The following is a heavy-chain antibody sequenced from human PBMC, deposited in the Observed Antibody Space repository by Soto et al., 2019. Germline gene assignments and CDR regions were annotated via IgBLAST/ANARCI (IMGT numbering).Heavy chain of an antibody. J-gene: IGHJ4*02. D-gene: IGHD5-18*01. Sequence: GGSLRLSCAASGFTFSSYSMHWVRQAPGKGLEWVAIISYDGINKYYGDSVKGRFTISSDNSKNTLYLQVNSLRLEDTAVYYCVKDRAGYSAFDYWGQGTLVTVSS. V-gene: IGHV3-30*18. CDR2: ISYDGINK. CDR3: VKDRAGYSAFDY. CDR1: GFTFSSYS.